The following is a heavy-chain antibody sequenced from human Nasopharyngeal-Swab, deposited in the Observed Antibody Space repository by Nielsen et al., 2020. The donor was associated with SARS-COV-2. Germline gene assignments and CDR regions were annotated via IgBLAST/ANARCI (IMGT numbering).Heavy chain of an antibody. V-gene: IGHV4-39*02. Sequence: SETLSLTCTVSGDSISSSHYYWGWIRQPPEKGLEWIGTIYYSENTYYNPSLRSRVTISVDTSKNQFSLKLSSVTAADTAVYYCARDRVKIGYCSGGSCYSVGKGFDPWGQGTLVTVSS. D-gene: IGHD2-15*01. J-gene: IGHJ5*02. CDR1: GDSISSSHYY. CDR3: ARDRVKIGYCSGGSCYSVGKGFDP. CDR2: IYYSENT.